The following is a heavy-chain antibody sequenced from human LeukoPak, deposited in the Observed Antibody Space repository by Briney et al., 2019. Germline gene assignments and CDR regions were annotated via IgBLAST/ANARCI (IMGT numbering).Heavy chain of an antibody. J-gene: IGHJ4*02. CDR1: GFTFSSPG. CDR3: ARDPGYNWNYPDY. D-gene: IGHD1-7*01. CDR2: IWYDGSNK. Sequence: PGKSLRLSCAASGFTFSSPGMHWVRQAPGKGLEWVAVIWYDGSNKYYADSVKGRFTISRDNSKNTLYLQMNSLRAEDTAVYYCARDPGYNWNYPDYWGQGTLVTVSS. V-gene: IGHV3-33*08.